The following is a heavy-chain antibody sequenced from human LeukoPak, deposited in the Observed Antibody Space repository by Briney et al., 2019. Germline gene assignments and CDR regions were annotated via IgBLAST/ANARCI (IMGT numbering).Heavy chain of an antibody. CDR2: ISYDGSNK. J-gene: IGHJ4*02. D-gene: IGHD1-26*01. Sequence: GGSLRLSCAASGSTFSSYAMHWVRQAPGKGLEWVVVISYDGSNKYYADSVKGRFTISRDNSKNTLYLQMNSLRAEDTAVYYCARDSGGSYYYYWGQGTLVTVSS. CDR1: GSTFSSYA. CDR3: ARDSGGSYYYY. V-gene: IGHV3-30-3*01.